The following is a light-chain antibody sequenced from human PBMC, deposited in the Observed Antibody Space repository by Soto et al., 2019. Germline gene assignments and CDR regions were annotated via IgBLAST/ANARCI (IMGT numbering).Light chain of an antibody. Sequence: EIVMTQSPAILSVSPGERAALSCRASQSVSSNLAWYQQKPGQAPMLLIYGASTRATGVPARFRGSGSGTDFTLTISALQSEDFAVYYCQHYNNWPPWTFGQGTKVEIK. CDR1: QSVSSN. CDR2: GAS. J-gene: IGKJ1*01. CDR3: QHYNNWPPWT. V-gene: IGKV3-15*01.